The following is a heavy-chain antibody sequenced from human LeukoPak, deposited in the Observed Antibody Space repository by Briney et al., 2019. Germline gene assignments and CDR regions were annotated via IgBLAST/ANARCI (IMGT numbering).Heavy chain of an antibody. CDR1: GFTFSDYY. CDR2: ISTSGSAV. D-gene: IGHD3-10*01. CDR3: ARRAPFYYNSWSPTHDYGMDV. V-gene: IGHV3-11*01. Sequence: PGGSLRLSCAASGFTFSDYYMAWIRQAPGKGLEWISYISTSGSAVYYADSVKGRFTMSRDNAKNSLYLQMNSLGAGDTAVYYCARRAPFYYNSWSPTHDYGMDVWGQGTTVTVSS. J-gene: IGHJ6*02.